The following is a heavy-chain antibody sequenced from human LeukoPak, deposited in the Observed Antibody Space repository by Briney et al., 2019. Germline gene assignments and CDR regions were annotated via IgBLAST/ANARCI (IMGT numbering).Heavy chain of an antibody. CDR3: AKDQHMFGELYIGRGWFDP. J-gene: IGHJ5*02. CDR2: ISAYNGNT. Sequence: GASVKVPCKASGYTFTSYGISWVRQAPGQGLEWMGWISAYNGNTNYAQKLQGRVTMTTDTSTSTAYMELSSLRAEDTAVYYCAKDQHMFGELYIGRGWFDPWGQGTLVTVSS. V-gene: IGHV1-18*01. CDR1: GYTFTSYG. D-gene: IGHD3-10*02.